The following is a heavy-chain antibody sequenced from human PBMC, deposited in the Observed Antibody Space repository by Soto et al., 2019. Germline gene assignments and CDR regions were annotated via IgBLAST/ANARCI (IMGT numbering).Heavy chain of an antibody. D-gene: IGHD6-19*01. Sequence: GGSLRLSCAASGFTFSSYAMHWVRQAPGKGLEWVAVISYDGSNKYYADSVKGRFTISRDNSKNTLYLQMNSLRAEDTAVYYCANAVFGGWSFDYWGQGTLVTVSS. J-gene: IGHJ4*02. CDR2: ISYDGSNK. CDR1: GFTFSSYA. V-gene: IGHV3-30-3*01. CDR3: ANAVFGGWSFDY.